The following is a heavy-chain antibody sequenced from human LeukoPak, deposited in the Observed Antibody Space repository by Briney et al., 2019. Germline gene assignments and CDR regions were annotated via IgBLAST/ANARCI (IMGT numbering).Heavy chain of an antibody. Sequence: SETLSLTCAVYGGSFSGYYWSWIRQPPGKGLEWIGEINHSGSTNYNPSLKSRVTMSVDTSKNQFSLKLSSVTAADTAVYYCAIHIVVVPAAKKKNWFDPWGQGTLVTVSS. CDR2: INHSGST. CDR3: AIHIVVVPAAKKKNWFDP. V-gene: IGHV4-34*01. D-gene: IGHD2-2*01. CDR1: GGSFSGYY. J-gene: IGHJ5*02.